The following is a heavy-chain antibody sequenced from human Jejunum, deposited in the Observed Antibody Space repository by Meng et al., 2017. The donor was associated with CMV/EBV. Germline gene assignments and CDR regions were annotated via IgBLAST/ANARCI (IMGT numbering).Heavy chain of an antibody. D-gene: IGHD5-24*01. CDR3: ARERTTPGYNQYYFDY. J-gene: IGHJ4*02. V-gene: IGHV4-61*02. CDR2: VYSSGST. CDR1: GGSISSGSYY. Sequence: QLQASGPRLVKPSQTLSLTCTVSGGSISSGSYYWSWIRQPAGERLEWVGRVYSSGSTNYNPSLQSRVTVSLDTSQNQFSLYLTSVTAADTAVYYCARERTTPGYNQYYFDYWGQGTLVTVSS.